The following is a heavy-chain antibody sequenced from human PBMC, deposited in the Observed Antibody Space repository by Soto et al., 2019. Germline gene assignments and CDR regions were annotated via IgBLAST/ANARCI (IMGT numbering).Heavy chain of an antibody. CDR2: IIPILGIA. Sequence: QVQLVQSGAEVKKPGSSVKVSCKASGGTFSSYTISWVRQAPGQGLEWMGRIIPILGIANYAQKFQGRVTITAHKSTRTAYMELSSMRSEDTAVYYGARVSPYYGSGRDYYYYGMDVWGQGTTVTVSS. CDR1: GGTFSSYT. D-gene: IGHD3-10*01. V-gene: IGHV1-69*02. CDR3: ARVSPYYGSGRDYYYYGMDV. J-gene: IGHJ6*02.